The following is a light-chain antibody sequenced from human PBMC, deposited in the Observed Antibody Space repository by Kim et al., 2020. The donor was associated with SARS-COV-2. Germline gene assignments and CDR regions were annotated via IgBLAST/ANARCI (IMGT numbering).Light chain of an antibody. CDR1: QGISYY. V-gene: IGKV1-27*01. CDR3: QKYNSVPYT. Sequence: SASGGHRVPITRRARQGISYYLALYQQKPGNVPKLLIHDASSVRSGVPSRLSGSGSGTDFTLTISSLQREDVATYYCQKYNSVPYTFGQGTKLEI. J-gene: IGKJ2*01. CDR2: DAS.